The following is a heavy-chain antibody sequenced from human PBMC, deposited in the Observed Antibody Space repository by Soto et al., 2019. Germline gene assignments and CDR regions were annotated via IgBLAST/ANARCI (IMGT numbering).Heavy chain of an antibody. V-gene: IGHV1-18*01. CDR2: ISAYNGNT. J-gene: IGHJ6*04. CDR3: ARDNGVEDSSGNSIYYYGMDV. CDR1: GYTFTSYG. Sequence: QVQLVQSGAEVKKPGASVKVSCKASGYTFTSYGISWVRQAPGQGLEWMGWISAYNGNTNYAQKLQGRVTMTTDTSTRTAYMELRSRRYDVTAVHYCARDNGVEDSSGNSIYYYGMDVWGKGTTVTVSS. D-gene: IGHD3-22*01.